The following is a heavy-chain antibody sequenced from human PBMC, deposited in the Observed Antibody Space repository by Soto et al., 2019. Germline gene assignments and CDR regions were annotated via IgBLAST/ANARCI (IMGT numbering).Heavy chain of an antibody. D-gene: IGHD3-3*01. J-gene: IGHJ4*02. V-gene: IGHV3-21*01. CDR1: GFTFSSYS. CDR2: ISSSSSYI. Sequence: EVQLVESGGGLVKPGGSLRLSCAASGFTFSSYSMNWVRQAPGKGLEWVSSISSSSSYIYYADSVKGRFTISRDNAKNSLYLQMNSLRAEDTAVYYCARDHDFWSGYPSPPGYWGQGTLVTVSS. CDR3: ARDHDFWSGYPSPPGY.